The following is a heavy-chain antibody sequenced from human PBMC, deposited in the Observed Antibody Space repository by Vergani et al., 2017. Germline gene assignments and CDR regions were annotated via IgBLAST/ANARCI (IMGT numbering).Heavy chain of an antibody. V-gene: IGHV4-34*01. CDR3: ARVNTETNGHLYYCYYMDV. CDR1: GGSFTSYH. CDR2: IDHTGRP. J-gene: IGHJ6*03. Sequence: QVQLQQWGGGLLKPSETLSLTCVVNGGSFTSYHWKWIRPSPGEGLEWVGDIDHTGRPEYNPSLKSRLTMSVDKSRNQFSLTLNSVTATDTAIYFCARVNTETNGHLYYCYYMDVWGQGTAVTVS. D-gene: IGHD4-11*01.